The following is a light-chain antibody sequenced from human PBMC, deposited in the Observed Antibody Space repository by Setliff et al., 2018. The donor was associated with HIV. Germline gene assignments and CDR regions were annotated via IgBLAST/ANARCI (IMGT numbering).Light chain of an antibody. V-gene: IGLV2-8*01. Sequence: QSVLAQPPSASGSPGQSVAISCTGTSSDVGGYNYVSWYQLHPGKAPKLMISEVTKRPSGVPDRFSGSKSGNTASLTASGLQAEDEADYYCSSHRDNSPFVFGTGTKVTV. CDR2: EVT. CDR3: SSHRDNSPFV. CDR1: SSDVGGYNY. J-gene: IGLJ1*01.